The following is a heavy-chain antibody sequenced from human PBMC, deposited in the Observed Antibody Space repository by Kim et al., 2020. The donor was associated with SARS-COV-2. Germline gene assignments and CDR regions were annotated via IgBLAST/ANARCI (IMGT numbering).Heavy chain of an antibody. CDR2: IIPTFGVA. D-gene: IGHD5-12*01. J-gene: IGHJ4*02. CDR3: AREHSGYDLTFDY. Sequence: SVKVSCKASGDIFSSYAISWVRQAPGQRLEWMGRIIPTFGVADHPQKFQGRVTIIADKSTSTVYMELSSLRSDDTAVYFCAREHSGYDLTFDYWGQGTL. CDR1: GDIFSSYA. V-gene: IGHV1-69*04.